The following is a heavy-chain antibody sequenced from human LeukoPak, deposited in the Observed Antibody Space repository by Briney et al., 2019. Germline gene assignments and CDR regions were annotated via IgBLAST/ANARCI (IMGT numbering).Heavy chain of an antibody. J-gene: IGHJ4*02. CDR3: ARHSRTYYNGSGRSIDY. Sequence: SGTLSLTCAVSGASISNTDWWSWVRQPPGKGLEWIGNIFYSGSTYYSPSLRSRVTISVDTSKNQFSLKMNPVTAADTSMYYCARHSRTYYNGSGRSIDYWGQGTLVIVS. V-gene: IGHV4-4*02. CDR2: IFYSGST. D-gene: IGHD3-10*01. CDR1: GASISNTDW.